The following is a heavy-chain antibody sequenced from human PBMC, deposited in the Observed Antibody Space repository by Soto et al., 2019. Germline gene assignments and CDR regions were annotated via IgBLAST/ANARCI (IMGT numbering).Heavy chain of an antibody. D-gene: IGHD6-19*01. CDR2: ISYDGSNK. CDR3: AKPAFLGTSGWPYFAS. V-gene: IGHV3-30*18. J-gene: IGHJ4*02. CDR1: GFTFSSYD. Sequence: GSLRLSCAASGFTFSSYDMHWVRQAPGKGLEWVALISYDGSNKYYGDSVKGRFTISRDNSKNTLYLQMNSLRPDDTAVYYCAKPAFLGTSGWPYFASWGQATLVTVSS.